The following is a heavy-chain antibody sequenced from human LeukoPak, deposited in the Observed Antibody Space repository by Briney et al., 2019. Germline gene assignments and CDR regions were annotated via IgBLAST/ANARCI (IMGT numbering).Heavy chain of an antibody. CDR3: ASYGSGSYRFDP. D-gene: IGHD3-10*01. V-gene: IGHV4-59*12. Sequence: SETLSLTCTVSGGSISSYYWSWIRQPPGKGLEWIGYIYYSGSTNYNPSLKSRVTISVDTSKNQFSLKLNSVTAAGTAVYYCASYGSGSYRFDPWGQGTLVTVSS. J-gene: IGHJ5*02. CDR2: IYYSGST. CDR1: GGSISSYY.